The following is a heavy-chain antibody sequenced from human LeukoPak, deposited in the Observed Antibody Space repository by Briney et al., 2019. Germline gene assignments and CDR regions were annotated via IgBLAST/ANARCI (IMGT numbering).Heavy chain of an antibody. D-gene: IGHD3-9*01. V-gene: IGHV3-23*01. J-gene: IGHJ4*02. Sequence: AGGTLRLSCLASGFTFSSSGMSWVRQAPGKGLEWVSAISGSGGSTYYADSVKGRFTISRDNSKNTLYLQMNSLRAEDTAVYYCAKDAYYDILTGYPSDYWGQGTLVTVSS. CDR2: ISGSGGST. CDR3: AKDAYYDILTGYPSDY. CDR1: GFTFSSSG.